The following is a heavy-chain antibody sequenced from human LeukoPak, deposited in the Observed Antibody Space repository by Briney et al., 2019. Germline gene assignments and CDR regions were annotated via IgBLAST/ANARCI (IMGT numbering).Heavy chain of an antibody. V-gene: IGHV1-69*06. CDR3: QVGNNTTCYLCGFDY. CDR2: IIPISASP. Sequence: ASVKVSCKASGGIFSSYAISWVRQAPGQGLEWMGGIIPISASPHYAQKFQGRVTITADKSTSTAYMEMSSLRSEDTAVYYCQVGNNTTCYLCGFDYWGQGTLVTVST. J-gene: IGHJ4*02. D-gene: IGHD2-2*01. CDR1: GGIFSSYA.